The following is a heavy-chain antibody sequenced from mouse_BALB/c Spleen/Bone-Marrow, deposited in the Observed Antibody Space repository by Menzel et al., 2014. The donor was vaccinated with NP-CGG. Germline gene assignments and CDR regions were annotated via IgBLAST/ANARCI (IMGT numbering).Heavy chain of an antibody. J-gene: IGHJ2*01. CDR2: INPSNGGT. D-gene: IGHD1-1*01. CDR1: GYTFTSFY. CDR3: TRGSYGISQYYFDY. Sequence: VQLQQSGAELVKPGASVKLSCKASGYTFTSFYMYWVKQRPGQGLEWIGGINPSNGGTNFNEKFKSKATLTLDKSSSTAYMQLSSLTSEDSAVYYCTRGSYGISQYYFDYWGQGTTLTVSS. V-gene: IGHV1S81*02.